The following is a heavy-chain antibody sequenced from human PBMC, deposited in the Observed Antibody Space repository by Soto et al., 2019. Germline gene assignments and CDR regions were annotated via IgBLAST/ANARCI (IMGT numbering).Heavy chain of an antibody. CDR3: ARADCSSTSCYAFAS. CDR2: ISSNGGST. Sequence: EVQLVESGEGLVQPGGSLRLSCAASGFTFSSYAMHWVRQAPGKGLEYVSAISSNGGSTYYADSVKGRFTISRDNSKNTLYLQMGSLRAEDMAVYYCARADCSSTSCYAFASWGQGTMVTVSS. D-gene: IGHD2-2*01. V-gene: IGHV3-64*02. CDR1: GFTFSSYA. J-gene: IGHJ3*02.